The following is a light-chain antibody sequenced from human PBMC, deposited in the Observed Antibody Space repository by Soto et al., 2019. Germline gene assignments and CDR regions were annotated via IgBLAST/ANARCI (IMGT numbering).Light chain of an antibody. Sequence: EVVMTQSPATLSVSPGERATLSCRASQGVTTNLAWYQQEPGQAPRLLIYGASTRATGIPARFSGSGSGTEFTLTISNLQSEDFAVYYCQQYNTWPLTFGGGTKVEIK. CDR3: QQYNTWPLT. CDR1: QGVTTN. V-gene: IGKV3-15*01. CDR2: GAS. J-gene: IGKJ4*01.